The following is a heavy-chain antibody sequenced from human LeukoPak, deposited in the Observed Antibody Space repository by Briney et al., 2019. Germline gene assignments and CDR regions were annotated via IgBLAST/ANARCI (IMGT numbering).Heavy chain of an antibody. CDR2: ISYDGSSR. D-gene: IGHD3-22*01. CDR1: GFTFSRHA. V-gene: IGHV3-30*07. Sequence: GGSLRLSCAASGFTFSRHAMQWVRQAPGKGLEWVAVISYDGSSRFYADSVKGRFTISRDNSNNTLYLQMNSLRAEDTAVYYCAKDAGYYDSSGYFDYWGQGTLVTVS. J-gene: IGHJ4*02. CDR3: AKDAGYYDSSGYFDY.